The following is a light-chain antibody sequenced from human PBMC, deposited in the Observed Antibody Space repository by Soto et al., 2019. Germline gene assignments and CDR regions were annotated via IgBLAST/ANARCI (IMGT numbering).Light chain of an antibody. V-gene: IGKV1-5*03. CDR1: ESISRW. CDR2: QAS. J-gene: IGKJ1*01. Sequence: DIEMTQSPSTLSASVGDRVTITCRASESISRWLAWYQQKPGKVPKLLIYQASSLESGVPSRFSGSGSGTEFTLTISSLQTEDFAPYYCQLYSVYSSWTFGQGTKVEIK. CDR3: QLYSVYSSWT.